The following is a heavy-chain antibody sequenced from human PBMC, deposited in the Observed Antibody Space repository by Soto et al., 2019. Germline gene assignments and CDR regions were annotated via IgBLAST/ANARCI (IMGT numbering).Heavy chain of an antibody. D-gene: IGHD6-6*01. Sequence: EVQLVESGGGLVKPGGSLRLSCAASGFTFSNAWMSWVRQAPGKGLEWVGRIKSITDGGTTDYAAPVKGRFTISRDNAKNSLYLQMNSLRAEDTAVYYCARRWDSSSSAPIIGMDVWGQGTTVTVSS. CDR3: ARRWDSSSSAPIIGMDV. J-gene: IGHJ6*02. CDR1: GFTFSNAW. CDR2: IKSITDGGTT. V-gene: IGHV3-15*01.